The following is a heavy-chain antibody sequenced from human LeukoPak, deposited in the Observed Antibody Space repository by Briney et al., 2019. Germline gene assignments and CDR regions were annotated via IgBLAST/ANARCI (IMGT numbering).Heavy chain of an antibody. V-gene: IGHV4-4*07. J-gene: IGHJ6*03. D-gene: IGHD2-2*01. CDR2: IYTSGST. CDR1: GGSISAYY. Sequence: KPSETLSLTCTVSGGSISAYYWSWIRQTAGKGLERIGRIYTSGSTNYNPSLKSRVTMSLDTSKNQFSLKLSSVTAADTAVYYCARGIYCSSTTCYYYYYYMDVWGKGTTVTVSS. CDR3: ARGIYCSSTTCYYYYYYMDV.